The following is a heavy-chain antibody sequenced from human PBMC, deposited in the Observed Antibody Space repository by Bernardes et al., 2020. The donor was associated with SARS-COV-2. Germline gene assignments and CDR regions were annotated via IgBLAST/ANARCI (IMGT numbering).Heavy chain of an antibody. J-gene: IGHJ5*02. V-gene: IGHV2-70*11. CDR3: ARGNLRGFVFDP. CDR1: GFSLSPSGMC. D-gene: IGHD1-26*01. CDR2: LDWDDDK. Sequence: SGPTLMKPTQTLTLTCTFSGFSLSPSGMCVNWIRQPPGKALEWLARLDWDDDKYYSTSLKTRLTISKDTSKNQVALTMTNMDPVDTATYYCARGNLRGFVFDPWGQGTLVTVSS.